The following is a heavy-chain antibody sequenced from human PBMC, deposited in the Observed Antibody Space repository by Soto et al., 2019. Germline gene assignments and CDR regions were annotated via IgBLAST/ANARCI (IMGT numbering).Heavy chain of an antibody. J-gene: IGHJ5*02. CDR1: GFTFSSYS. CDR2: ISSSSSYI. V-gene: IGHV3-21*01. Sequence: EVQLVESGGGLVKPGGSLRLSCAASGFTFSSYSMNWVRQAPGKGLEWVSSISSSSSYIYYADSVKGRFTISRDNAKNSLYMQMNSLRAEDTAVYYCAREQVIAARAAPYNWSDPWGQGTLVTVSS. CDR3: AREQVIAARAAPYNWSDP. D-gene: IGHD6-6*01.